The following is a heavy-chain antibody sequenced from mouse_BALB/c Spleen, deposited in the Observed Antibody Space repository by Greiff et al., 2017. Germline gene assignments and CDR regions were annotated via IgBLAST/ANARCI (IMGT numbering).Heavy chain of an antibody. CDR3: ASSGTAY. CDR1: GYTFTSYW. D-gene: IGHD3-2*02. J-gene: IGHJ3*01. V-gene: IGHV1-87*01. CDR2: IYPGDGDT. Sequence: VKLVESGAELARPGASVKLSCKASGYTFTSYWMQWVKQRPGQGLEWIGAIYPGDGDTRYTQKFKGKATLTADKSSSTAYMQLSSLASEDSAVYYCASSGTAYWGQGTLVTVSA.